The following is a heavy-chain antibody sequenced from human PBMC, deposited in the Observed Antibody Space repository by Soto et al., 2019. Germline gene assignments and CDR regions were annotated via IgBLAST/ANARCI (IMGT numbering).Heavy chain of an antibody. Sequence: PSETLSLTCTVSGGSISSDDYYCSWIRQPPGEGLEWIGYIYYIGRTHYNPSLKSRVSISIDTSKNQFSLKLSSVSAADTAVYYCARDRSNSPDYFDDWGQGTLVTVSS. V-gene: IGHV4-30-4*01. J-gene: IGHJ4*01. CDR3: ARDRSNSPDYFDD. CDR1: GGSISSDDYY. D-gene: IGHD2-15*01. CDR2: IYYIGRT.